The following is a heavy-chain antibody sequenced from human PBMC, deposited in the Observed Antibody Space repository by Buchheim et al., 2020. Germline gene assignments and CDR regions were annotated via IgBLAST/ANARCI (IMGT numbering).Heavy chain of an antibody. J-gene: IGHJ4*02. CDR1: GFTFSNAW. CDR2: IKSKTDGGTT. CDR3: TTDLIIREYYGSEIGDY. D-gene: IGHD3-10*01. V-gene: IGHV3-15*01. Sequence: EVQLVESGGGLVKPGGSLRLSCAASGFTFSNAWMSWVRQAPGKGLEWVGRIKSKTDGGTTDYVAPVKGRFTISRDDSNNTLYLQMNSLKTEDTAVYYCTTDLIIREYYGSEIGDYWGQGTL.